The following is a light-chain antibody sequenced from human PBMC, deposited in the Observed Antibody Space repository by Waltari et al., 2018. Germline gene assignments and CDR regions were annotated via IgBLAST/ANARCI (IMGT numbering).Light chain of an antibody. CDR1: QSVSSW. CDR3: LQYDTNPRT. V-gene: IGKV1-5*03. Sequence: DIQMTQSPSSLSASVGDTVTITCRASQSVSSWLDWYQQKPGKAPKVLIYKASTLQSGVPSRFSGSGSGTEGTLTISSLQPEDFATYYCLQYDTNPRTFGQGTKVEIK. J-gene: IGKJ1*01. CDR2: KAS.